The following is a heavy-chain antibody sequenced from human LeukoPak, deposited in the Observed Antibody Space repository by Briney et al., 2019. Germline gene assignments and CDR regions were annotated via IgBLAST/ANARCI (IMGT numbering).Heavy chain of an antibody. Sequence: ASVKVSFKGSGYIFPSYGLAWVRQAPGQGLEWMGWISPYNGETKYAQNFQDRLTLTTDTSTSTANMDLRSLRSDDTAVYYCVRDNLPVGSPENYFDSWGQGTLVTVSS. CDR2: ISPYNGET. CDR1: GYIFPSYG. J-gene: IGHJ4*02. D-gene: IGHD1-26*01. CDR3: VRDNLPVGSPENYFDS. V-gene: IGHV1-18*01.